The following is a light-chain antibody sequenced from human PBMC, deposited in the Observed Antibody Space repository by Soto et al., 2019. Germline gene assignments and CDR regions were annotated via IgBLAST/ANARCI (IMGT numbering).Light chain of an antibody. CDR3: SSYTNINKRACV. V-gene: IGLV2-14*01. CDR1: SGDIGSYNR. J-gene: IGLJ1*01. Sequence: QSVLTQPASVSGSPGQSITISCTGTSGDIGSYNRVSWYQQHPGKAPKLIIYEVTDRPSGVSNRFSGSKSGNTASLTISGLQAEDEAEYYCSSYTNINKRACVLGTGTKVT. CDR2: EVT.